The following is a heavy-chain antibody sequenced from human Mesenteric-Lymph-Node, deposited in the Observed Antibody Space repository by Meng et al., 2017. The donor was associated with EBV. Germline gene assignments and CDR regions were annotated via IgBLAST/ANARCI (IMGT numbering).Heavy chain of an antibody. D-gene: IGHD4-17*01. CDR3: ARASVYGDYDNWFDP. CDR2: IYHSGST. V-gene: IGHV4-30-2*01. J-gene: IGHJ5*02. CDR1: GGSISNDGYS. Sequence: QRHLQGAGSGLGKPSQTLSLTCAVSGGSISNDGYSWSWIRQPPGKGLEWIGYIYHSGSTYSNPSLKSRVTISVDRSKNQFSLKLNSVTAADTAVYYCARASVYGDYDNWFDPWGQGTLVTVSS.